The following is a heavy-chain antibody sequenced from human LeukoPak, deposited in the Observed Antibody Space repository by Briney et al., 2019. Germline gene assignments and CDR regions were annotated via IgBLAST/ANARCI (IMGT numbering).Heavy chain of an antibody. CDR1: GYTFTGYY. CDR2: INPNSGGT. Sequence: SVKVSCKASGYTFTGYYMHWVRQAPGQGLEWMGWINPNSGGTNYAQKFQGRVTMTRDTSISTAYMELSRLRSDDTAVYYCAIESDYSNYVADYWGQGTLVTVSS. CDR3: AIESDYSNYVADY. V-gene: IGHV1-2*02. D-gene: IGHD4-11*01. J-gene: IGHJ4*02.